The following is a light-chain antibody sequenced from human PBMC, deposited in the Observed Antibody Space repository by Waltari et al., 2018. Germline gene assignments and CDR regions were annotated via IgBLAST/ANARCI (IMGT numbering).Light chain of an antibody. CDR2: HTA. Sequence: ANQRVRVYLAGYQQKHGTAPRLLTYHTAPRAAGIPDRFRGSGSGTDFSLTISGLEPEDFAVYYCQHYKNLPVSFGQGTSVEI. J-gene: IGKJ1*01. CDR1: QRVRVY. CDR3: QHYKNLPVS. V-gene: IGKV3D-20*01.